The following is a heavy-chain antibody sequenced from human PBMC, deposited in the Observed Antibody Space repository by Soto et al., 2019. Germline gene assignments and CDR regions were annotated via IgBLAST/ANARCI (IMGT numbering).Heavy chain of an antibody. J-gene: IGHJ6*02. CDR3: ARSIAARPKYYYYGMDV. Sequence: EVQLLESGGGLVQPGGSLRLSCAASGFTFSSYAMSWVRQAPGKGLEWVSAISGSGDNTFYADSVKGRFTISRDNSKNTLYLQMSSLRVEDTAVYYCARSIAARPKYYYYGMDVWGQGTTVTVSS. D-gene: IGHD6-6*01. CDR1: GFTFSSYA. CDR2: ISGSGDNT. V-gene: IGHV3-23*01.